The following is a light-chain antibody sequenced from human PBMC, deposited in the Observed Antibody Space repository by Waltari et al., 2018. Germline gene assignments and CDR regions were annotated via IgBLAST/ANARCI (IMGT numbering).Light chain of an antibody. CDR3: LLHYSGPRV. J-gene: IGLJ2*01. CDR1: TGAVTSSHY. V-gene: IGLV7-46*01. CDR2: VTS. Sequence: QAVVTQEPSVTVSPGGTVTLTCGSSTGAVTSSHYPYWFQQKPGQAPRNLVYVTSNKPSCTPARFSGAVVGGKAALTLSGAQPEDEAEYYCLLHYSGPRVFGVGTKVTVL.